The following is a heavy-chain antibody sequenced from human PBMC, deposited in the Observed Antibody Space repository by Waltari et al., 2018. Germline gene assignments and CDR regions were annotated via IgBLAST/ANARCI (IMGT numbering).Heavy chain of an antibody. J-gene: IGHJ4*02. V-gene: IGHV4-4*07. CDR1: GASISSSY. Sequence: QVQLQESGPGLLQPSETLSLTCNVSGASISSSYWSWIRQPAGNGLEWIGRVHSSGSYNYNTSLTSRVTMSVDTSKNQFSLKLTSVTAADTAMYFCARGPRQAGTSSWIFDYWGQGILVTVSS. D-gene: IGHD6-13*01. CDR3: ARGPRQAGTSSWIFDY. CDR2: VHSSGSY.